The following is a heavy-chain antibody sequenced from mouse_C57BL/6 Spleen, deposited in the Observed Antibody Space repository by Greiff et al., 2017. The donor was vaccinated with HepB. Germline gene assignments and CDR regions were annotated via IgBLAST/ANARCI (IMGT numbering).Heavy chain of an antibody. V-gene: IGHV5-9-1*02. Sequence: EVMLVESGEGLVKPGGSLKLSCAASGFTFSSYAMSWVRQTPEKRLEWVAYISSGGDYIYYADTVKGRFTISRDNARNTLYLQMSSLKSEDTAMYYCTREGNWDDWFAYWGQGTLVTVSA. CDR2: ISSGGDYI. D-gene: IGHD4-1*01. J-gene: IGHJ3*01. CDR3: TREGNWDDWFAY. CDR1: GFTFSSYA.